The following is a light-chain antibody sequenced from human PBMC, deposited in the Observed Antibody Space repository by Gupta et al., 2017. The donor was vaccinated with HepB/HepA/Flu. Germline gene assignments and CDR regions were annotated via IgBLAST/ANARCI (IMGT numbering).Light chain of an antibody. CDR2: AAS. J-gene: IGKJ2*02. CDR3: QQLNSYPCN. V-gene: IGKV1-9*01. CDR1: QGISSD. Sequence: DIQLTQSPSFLSASVGDRVTITCRASQGISSDLAWYQQKPGKAPKLLIYAASTLQSGVPSRFSGSGSGTEFTLTISSLQPEDCATYSCQQLNSYPCNFGQWTQLEI.